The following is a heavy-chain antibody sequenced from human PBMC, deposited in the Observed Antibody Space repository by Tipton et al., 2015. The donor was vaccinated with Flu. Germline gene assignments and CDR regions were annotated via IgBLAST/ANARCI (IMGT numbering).Heavy chain of an antibody. V-gene: IGHV4-38-2*01. CDR3: AGGPPAAGEPYYMDV. CDR2: IFDDGTT. J-gene: IGHJ6*03. CDR1: GNSINTGYY. D-gene: IGHD6-13*01. Sequence: TLSLTCAVSGNSINTGYYWGWIRQPPGKGLEWIGSIFDDGTTHYNPSLRGSRVTMSLDTSKKQFSLRLRTVTAADTAVYFCAGGPPAAGEPYYMDVWGKGTTVTVSS.